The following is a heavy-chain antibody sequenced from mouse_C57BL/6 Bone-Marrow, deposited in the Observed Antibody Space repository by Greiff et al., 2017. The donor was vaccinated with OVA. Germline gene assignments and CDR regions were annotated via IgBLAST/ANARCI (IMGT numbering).Heavy chain of an antibody. Sequence: EVQRVESGAELVKPGASVKLSCTASGFNITDYYMHWVKQRPEQGLEWIGRIDPEDGETKYAPKFQGKATITADTSSNTAYLQLSILTSEDTAVYYCASHYGNYGWAWFAYWGQGTLVTVSA. J-gene: IGHJ3*01. CDR3: ASHYGNYGWAWFAY. D-gene: IGHD2-1*01. CDR2: IDPEDGET. CDR1: GFNITDYY. V-gene: IGHV14-2*01.